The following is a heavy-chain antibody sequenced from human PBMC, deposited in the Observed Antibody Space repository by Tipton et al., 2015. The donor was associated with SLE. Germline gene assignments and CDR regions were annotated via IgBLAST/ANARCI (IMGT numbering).Heavy chain of an antibody. D-gene: IGHD2-21*02. CDR3: AREGARVVVTATKYYFDY. CDR1: GFTFSSYS. CDR2: ISSSSSYI. J-gene: IGHJ4*02. V-gene: IGHV3-21*01. Sequence: GSLRLSCAASGFTFSSYSMNWVRQAPGKGLEWVSSISSSSSYIYYADSGKGRFTISRDNAKNSLYLQMNSLRAEDTAVYYCAREGARVVVTATKYYFDYWGQGTLVTVSS.